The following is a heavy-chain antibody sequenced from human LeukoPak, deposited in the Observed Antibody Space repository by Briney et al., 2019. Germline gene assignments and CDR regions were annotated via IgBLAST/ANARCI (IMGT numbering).Heavy chain of an antibody. J-gene: IGHJ4*02. Sequence: GGSLRLSCAASAFTFSSYAMSWVRQAPGKGLEWVSAISGSGGSTYYADSVKGRFTISRDNSKNTLYLQMNSLRAEDTAVYYCAKGGMIVVVIAFDYWGQGTLVTVSS. CDR2: ISGSGGST. V-gene: IGHV3-23*01. CDR3: AKGGMIVVVIAFDY. D-gene: IGHD3-22*01. CDR1: AFTFSSYA.